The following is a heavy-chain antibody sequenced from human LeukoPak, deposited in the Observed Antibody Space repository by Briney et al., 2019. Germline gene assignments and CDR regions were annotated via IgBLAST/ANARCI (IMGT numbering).Heavy chain of an antibody. Sequence: ASVKVSCKASGYTFTGYYMHWVRQAPGQGLEWMGRINPNSGGTNYAQKFQGRVTMTRDTSISTAYMELSRLRSDDTAVYYCARVVGPHGSGSSSGWFDPWGQGTLVTVSS. CDR2: INPNSGGT. D-gene: IGHD3-10*01. CDR1: GYTFTGYY. V-gene: IGHV1-2*06. CDR3: ARVVGPHGSGSSSGWFDP. J-gene: IGHJ5*02.